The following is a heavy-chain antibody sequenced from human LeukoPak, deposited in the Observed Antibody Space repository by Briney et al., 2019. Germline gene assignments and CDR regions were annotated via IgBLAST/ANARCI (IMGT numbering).Heavy chain of an antibody. CDR3: ARSYCSSTSCSDYMDV. J-gene: IGHJ6*03. D-gene: IGHD2-2*01. CDR1: GYTFTDCY. Sequence: ASVKVSCKASGYTFTDCYIHWVRQAPGQGLEWMGWINPNSGGKIYAQRFQGRVTMTRDTSITTAYMELIRLRSDDTAVYYCARSYCSSTSCSDYMDVWGKGTTVTISS. V-gene: IGHV1-2*02. CDR2: INPNSGGK.